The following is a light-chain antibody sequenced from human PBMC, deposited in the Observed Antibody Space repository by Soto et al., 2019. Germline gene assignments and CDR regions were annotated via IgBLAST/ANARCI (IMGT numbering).Light chain of an antibody. CDR1: QSVSSSY. J-gene: IGKJ5*01. Sequence: IVLTQSPGTLSLSPGERATLSCRASQSVSSSYLAWYQQKPGQAPRLLIYGASSRATGIPDRFSGSGSGTDFTLKISRLEPEDVAVYYCQQYGSSPFNFGQGTRLQIK. CDR2: GAS. CDR3: QQYGSSPFN. V-gene: IGKV3-20*01.